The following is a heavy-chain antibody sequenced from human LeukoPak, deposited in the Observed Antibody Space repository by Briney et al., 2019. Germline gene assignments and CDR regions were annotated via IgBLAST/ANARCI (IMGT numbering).Heavy chain of an antibody. D-gene: IGHD3-9*01. CDR3: ARFHISTGSFDF. V-gene: IGHV4-59*01. CDR1: DGSISSFY. CDR2: IHYTGST. J-gene: IGHJ4*02. Sequence: SETLSLTCTISDGSISSFYWSWIRQPPGKGLEWIGFIHYTGSTNSNPSLKSRVAISVDSSKNQFSLNLSSVTAADTAVYYCARFHISTGSFDFWGQGTLVTVSS.